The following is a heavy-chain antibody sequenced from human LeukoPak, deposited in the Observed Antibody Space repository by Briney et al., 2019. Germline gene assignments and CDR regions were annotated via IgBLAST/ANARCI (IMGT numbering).Heavy chain of an antibody. CDR1: GYRFSDHG. V-gene: IGHV3-33*01. Sequence: GGSLRLSCTASGYRFSDHGIHWVRQAPGKGLEWVAISWYDGSKSYFVDSVKGRFTISRDNSKNTLYLQMNSLRAEDTAVYYCARGPYYYDSSGYSDYWGQGTLVTVSS. D-gene: IGHD3-22*01. J-gene: IGHJ4*02. CDR2: SWYDGSKS. CDR3: ARGPYYYDSSGYSDY.